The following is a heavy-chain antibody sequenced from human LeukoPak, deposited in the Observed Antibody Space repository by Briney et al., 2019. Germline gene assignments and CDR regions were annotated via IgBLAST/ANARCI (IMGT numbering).Heavy chain of an antibody. D-gene: IGHD6-13*01. V-gene: IGHV3-23*01. Sequence: GGSLRLSCAASGFTFSSYARSWVRQAPGKGLEWVSAISGSGGSTYYADSVKGRFTISRDNSKNTLYLQMNSLRAEDTAVYYCAKTGGIAAAGTPFDYWGQGTLVTVSS. CDR2: ISGSGGST. CDR1: GFTFSSYA. CDR3: AKTGGIAAAGTPFDY. J-gene: IGHJ4*02.